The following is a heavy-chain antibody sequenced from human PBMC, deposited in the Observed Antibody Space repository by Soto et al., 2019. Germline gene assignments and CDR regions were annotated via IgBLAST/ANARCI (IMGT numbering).Heavy chain of an antibody. Sequence: GGSLRLSCAASGFTFSSYGMHWVRQAPGKGLEWVAVIWYDGSNKYYADSVKGRFTISRDNSKNTLYLQMNSLRAEDTAVYYCASYPPDYGDDEDYWGQGTLVTVSS. CDR2: IWYDGSNK. CDR3: ASYPPDYGDDEDY. CDR1: GFTFSSYG. D-gene: IGHD4-17*01. J-gene: IGHJ4*02. V-gene: IGHV3-33*01.